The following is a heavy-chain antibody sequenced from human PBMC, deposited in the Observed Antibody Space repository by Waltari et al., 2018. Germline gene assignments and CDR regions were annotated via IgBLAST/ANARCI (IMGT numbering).Heavy chain of an antibody. Sequence: EVQLLEAGGGLVQPGGSLRLSCAASGFTFMTYAINWVRQAPGKVLEGVSFISVGAVTHYADSVKGRFTISRDSSKNTVYLQMNSLRAEDTAVYYCAKSFYNWDDPLDSWGQGTLVTVSS. D-gene: IGHD1-20*01. V-gene: IGHV3-23*01. CDR3: AKSFYNWDDPLDS. CDR2: ISVGAVT. J-gene: IGHJ4*02. CDR1: GFTFMTYA.